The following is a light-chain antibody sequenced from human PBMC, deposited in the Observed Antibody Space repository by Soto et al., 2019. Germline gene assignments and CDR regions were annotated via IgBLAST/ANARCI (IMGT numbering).Light chain of an antibody. V-gene: IGKV1-39*01. J-gene: IGKJ2*01. CDR1: QSISSY. Sequence: DIQMTQSPSSLSASVGDRVTITCRASQSISSYLNWYQQKPGKAPKLLIYAASVLQSGVPSRFSGRESGTDFTLTISMLQPEDFATYYCQQSYRTPQTFGQGTKLEIK. CDR3: QQSYRTPQT. CDR2: AAS.